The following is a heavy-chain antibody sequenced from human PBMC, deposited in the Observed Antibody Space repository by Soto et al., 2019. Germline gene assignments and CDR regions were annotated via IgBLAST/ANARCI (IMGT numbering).Heavy chain of an antibody. V-gene: IGHV3-33*01. CDR3: ARDPYTHFSSSSCYTTYYYYYGMDV. J-gene: IGHJ6*02. Sequence: PVGSLRLSCAASGFDFRSYGMHWVRRAPGKGLEWVAFTWYDGSNKYYADSVKGRFTISRDNSKNRLYLQMNSLRVEDTAVYYCARDPYTHFSSSSCYTTYYYYYGMDVWGQGTTVTVSS. D-gene: IGHD2-2*02. CDR2: TWYDGSNK. CDR1: GFDFRSYG.